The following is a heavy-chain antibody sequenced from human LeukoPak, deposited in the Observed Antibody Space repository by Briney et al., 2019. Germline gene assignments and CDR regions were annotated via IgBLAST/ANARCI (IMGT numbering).Heavy chain of an antibody. V-gene: IGHV4-30-2*01. D-gene: IGHD6-13*01. CDR3: ARGVFGYSSSWYWYYFDY. CDR1: GGSISSCGYP. J-gene: IGHJ4*02. CDR2: IYHSGST. Sequence: SQTLSLTCAVSGGSISSCGYPWSWIRQPPGKGREWIVYIYHSGSTYYNPSLKSRVTISVDRSKNQFSLKLSSVNAADTAVYYCARGVFGYSSSWYWYYFDYWGQGTLVTVSS.